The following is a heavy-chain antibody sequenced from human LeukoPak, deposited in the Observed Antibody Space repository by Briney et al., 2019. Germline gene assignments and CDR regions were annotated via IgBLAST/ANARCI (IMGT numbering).Heavy chain of an antibody. CDR1: GYSISSGYY. V-gene: IGHV4-38-2*02. J-gene: IGHJ4*02. CDR2: IYHSGST. D-gene: IGHD3-10*01. CDR3: ARGALLWFGERMEYYFDY. Sequence: PSETLSLTCTVSGYSISSGYYWGWIRQPPGKGLEWIGSIYHSGSTYYNPSPKSRVTISVDTSKNQFSLKLSSMTAADTAVYYCARGALLWFGERMEYYFDYWGQGTLLTVSS.